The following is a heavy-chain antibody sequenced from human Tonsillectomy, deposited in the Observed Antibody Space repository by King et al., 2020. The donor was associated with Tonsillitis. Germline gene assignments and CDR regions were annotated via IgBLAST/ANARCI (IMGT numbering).Heavy chain of an antibody. D-gene: IGHD3-16*01. CDR3: AGGGKSAYGMDV. CDR1: GYGFTDYY. Sequence: VQLVESGAEVKKPGASVKVSCTASGYGFTDYYMHWVRQAPGQGLEWMGWVNSNSGGRNYAQKFQGRVTLTRDASISTASMELRSLRSDDTAVYYCAGGGKSAYGMDVWGQGTTVTVS. CDR2: VNSNSGGR. J-gene: IGHJ6*02. V-gene: IGHV1-2*02.